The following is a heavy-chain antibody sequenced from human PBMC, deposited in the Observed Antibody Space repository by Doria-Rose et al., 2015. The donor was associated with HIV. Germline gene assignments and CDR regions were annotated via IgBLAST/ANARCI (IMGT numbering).Heavy chain of an antibody. CDR2: IFSDDER. V-gene: IGHV2-26*01. J-gene: IGHJ4*02. CDR1: GVSLSSPGMG. D-gene: IGHD6-13*01. Sequence: QITLKESGPVLVKPTETLTLTCTVSGVSLSSPGMGVSWIRQPPGKALEWLANIFSDDERSVKTSLKSRLTISRVTSKSQVVLTMTDMDPVDTATYYCARIKSSRWYHKYYFDFWGQGTLVIVSA. CDR3: ARIKSSRWYHKYYFDF.